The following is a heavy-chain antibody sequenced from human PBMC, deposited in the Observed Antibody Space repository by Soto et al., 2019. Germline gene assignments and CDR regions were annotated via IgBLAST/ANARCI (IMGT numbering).Heavy chain of an antibody. V-gene: IGHV3-23*01. D-gene: IGHD1-26*01. CDR1: GFTFISYA. J-gene: IGHJ3*02. CDR3: AKVGSHSGSHYDAFDI. Sequence: EVQLLESGGGSVQPGGSLRLSCAASGFTFISYAMNWVRQAPGKGLEWVSAISGSADRTYYADSVKGRFTISRDNSNKILYLRMNNLRAEDTAVYYCAKVGSHSGSHYDAFDIWGQGTMVTVSS. CDR2: ISGSADRT.